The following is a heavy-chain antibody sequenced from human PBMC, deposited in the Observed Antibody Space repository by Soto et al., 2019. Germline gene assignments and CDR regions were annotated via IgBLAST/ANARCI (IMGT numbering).Heavy chain of an antibody. CDR1: GFTFSSYA. J-gene: IGHJ6*02. D-gene: IGHD2-8*01. CDR3: ARNKDIVLMVYAIAYYYGMDV. Sequence: GGSLRLSCAASGFTFSSYAMHWVRQAPGKGLEWVAVISYDGSNKYYADSVKGRFTISRDNSKNTLYLQMNSLRAEDTAVYYCARNKDIVLMVYAIAYYYGMDVWGQGTTVTVSS. V-gene: IGHV3-30-3*01. CDR2: ISYDGSNK.